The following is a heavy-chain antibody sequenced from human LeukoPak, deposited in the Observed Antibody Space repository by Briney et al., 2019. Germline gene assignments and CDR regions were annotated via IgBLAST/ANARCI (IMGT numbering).Heavy chain of an antibody. V-gene: IGHV3-66*01. D-gene: IGHD2-2*01. CDR3: ARGSRSGTSWFAFDI. J-gene: IGHJ3*02. CDR1: GFTFSSYE. Sequence: PGGSLRLSCAASGFTFSSYEMNWVRQAPGKGLEWVSVIYIGGETYYAESVKGRFSISRDNSKNTVYLQMNSLRAEDTAVYYCARGSRSGTSWFAFDIWGQGTMVTVSS. CDR2: IYIGGET.